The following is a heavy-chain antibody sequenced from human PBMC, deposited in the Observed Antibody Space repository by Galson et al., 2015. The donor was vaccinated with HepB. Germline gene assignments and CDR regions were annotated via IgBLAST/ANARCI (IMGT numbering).Heavy chain of an antibody. CDR1: GDSVSSNSAA. Sequence: CAISGDSVSSNSAAWNWIRQSPSRGLEWLGRTYYRSKWYNDYAVSVKSRITINPDTSKNQFSLQLNSVTPGDTAVYYCARILHRQKRKESNPPKLVSSQPHGLHDFFKKEEDCTGGVCSRGDYYYYYMDVWGKGTTVTVSS. V-gene: IGHV6-1*01. CDR2: TYYRSKWYN. D-gene: IGHD2-8*02. CDR3: ARILHRQKRKESNPPKLVSSQPHGLHDFFKKEEDCTGGVCSRGDYYYYYMDV. J-gene: IGHJ6*03.